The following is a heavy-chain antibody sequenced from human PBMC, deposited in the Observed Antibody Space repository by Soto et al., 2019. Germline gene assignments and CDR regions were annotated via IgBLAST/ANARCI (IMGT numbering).Heavy chain of an antibody. CDR1: GFTFSSYG. D-gene: IGHD1-26*01. CDR2: ISYDGSNK. CDR3: AKDVGSY. V-gene: IGHV3-30*18. Sequence: GGSLRLSCAASGFTFSSYGMHWVRQAPGKGLEWVAVISYDGSNKYYADSVKGRFTISRDNSKNTLYLQMDSLRAEDTAVYYCAKDVGSYWGQGTLVTVS. J-gene: IGHJ4*02.